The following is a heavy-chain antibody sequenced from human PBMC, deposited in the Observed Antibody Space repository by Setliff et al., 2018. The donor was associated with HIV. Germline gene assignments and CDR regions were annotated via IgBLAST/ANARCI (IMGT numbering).Heavy chain of an antibody. Sequence: SETLSLTCSVSGGSISSGSYYWTWLRQPAGQGPVWIGHIYTNGYTNYNPSLKSRVTISVDTSKNQFSLRLTSVTAADTAVYYWSRDPPGIQNDAFDVWGQGTMVTVSS. CDR3: SRDPPGIQNDAFDV. CDR1: GGSISSGSYY. CDR2: IYTNGYT. J-gene: IGHJ3*01. V-gene: IGHV4-61*09.